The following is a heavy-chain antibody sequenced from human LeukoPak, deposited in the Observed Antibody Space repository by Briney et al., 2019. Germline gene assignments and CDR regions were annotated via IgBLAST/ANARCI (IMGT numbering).Heavy chain of an antibody. CDR2: IRFDGSNK. CDR1: RFTFSNYG. D-gene: IGHD2-15*01. V-gene: IGHV3-30*02. Sequence: GGSLRLSCAESRFTFSNYGMHWVRQAPGKGLEWVAFIRFDGSNKNYADSVKGRFTISKDNSKNTPYLQMNSLRAEDTAVYYCAKLGYCSGGSCYRWLDPWGQGTLVTVSS. CDR3: AKLGYCSGGSCYRWLDP. J-gene: IGHJ5*02.